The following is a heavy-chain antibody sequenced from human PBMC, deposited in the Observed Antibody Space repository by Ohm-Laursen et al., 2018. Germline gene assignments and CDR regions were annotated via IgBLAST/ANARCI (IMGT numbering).Heavy chain of an antibody. CDR3: AKGRSGGTGHGNWFES. D-gene: IGHD3-10*01. Sequence: SLRLSCTASGFTFSGYAMSWVRQGPEKGLEWVSVATGSGRSTYYTDFVKGRFSISRDNSKNTLYLQMNSLRVEDTAVYYCAKGRSGGTGHGNWFESWGQGALVIVSS. CDR1: GFTFSGYA. V-gene: IGHV3-23*01. CDR2: ATGSGRST. J-gene: IGHJ5*01.